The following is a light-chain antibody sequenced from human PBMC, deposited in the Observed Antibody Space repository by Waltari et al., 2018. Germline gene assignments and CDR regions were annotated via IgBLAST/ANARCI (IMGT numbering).Light chain of an antibody. J-gene: IGLJ3*02. CDR3: STWDDSLGGPV. CDR1: SSNIGINS. Sequence: VLTQPPSASGTPGQRVTISCSGSSSNIGINSIYWFQQLPGTAPKLLIYRNHQWPSGVHDLFAGDKSGTSASLAISGLQSEDEADYYCSTWDDSLGGPVFGGGTKLTVL. V-gene: IGLV1-47*01. CDR2: RNH.